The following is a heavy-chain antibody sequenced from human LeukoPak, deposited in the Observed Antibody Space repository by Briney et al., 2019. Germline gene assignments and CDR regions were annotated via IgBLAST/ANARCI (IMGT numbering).Heavy chain of an antibody. D-gene: IGHD3-10*01. CDR2: ISYDGSNK. CDR3: AKPAVYYYGSEENPGDY. Sequence: GRSLRLSCAASGFTFSSYAMHWVRQAPGKGLEWVAVISYDGSNKYYADSVKGRFTISRDNSKNTLYLQMNSLRAEDTAVYYCAKPAVYYYGSEENPGDYWGQGTLVTVSS. CDR1: GFTFSSYA. V-gene: IGHV3-30-3*02. J-gene: IGHJ4*02.